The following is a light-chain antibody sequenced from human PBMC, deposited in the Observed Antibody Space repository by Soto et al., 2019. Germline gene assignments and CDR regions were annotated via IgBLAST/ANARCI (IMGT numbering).Light chain of an antibody. CDR2: GAS. V-gene: IGKV1-5*01. CDR1: QSIGTW. Sequence: DIHMTLSPSTLSASVGDSVTVTCRASQSIGTWLAWYQQKPGTAPKLLIDGASRLETGVSSRFSGTGSGTKFTLTITSLHPDDFATYYCQQYATYSPVWTFGQGTIV. CDR3: QQYATYSPVWT. J-gene: IGKJ1*01.